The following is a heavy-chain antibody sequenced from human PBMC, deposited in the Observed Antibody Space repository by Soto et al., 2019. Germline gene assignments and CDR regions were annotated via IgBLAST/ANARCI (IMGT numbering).Heavy chain of an antibody. CDR1: GGSICSGGYS. CDR3: ARVPGP. V-gene: IGHV4-30-2*01. CDR2: IYHSGST. J-gene: IGHJ5*01. Sequence: SETLSLTCAVSGGSICSGGYSWSWIRQPPGKGLEWIGYIYHSGSTYYNPSLKSRVTISVDRSKNQFSLKLSSVTAADTAVYYCARVPGPWGQGTLVTVSS.